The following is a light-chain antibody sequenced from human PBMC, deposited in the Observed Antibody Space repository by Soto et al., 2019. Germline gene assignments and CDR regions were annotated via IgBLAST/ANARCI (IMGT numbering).Light chain of an antibody. CDR1: QDISNNKNY. Sequence: DIQMTQSPSSLSASVGDRVSFTCQASQDISNNKNYLAWYQQKPGQPPKLLIYWASTRESGVPDRFSGSGSGTDFTLTISSLQAEDVAVYYCQQYYSTPWTFGQGTKVDIK. CDR3: QQYYSTPWT. CDR2: WAS. J-gene: IGKJ1*01. V-gene: IGKV4-1*01.